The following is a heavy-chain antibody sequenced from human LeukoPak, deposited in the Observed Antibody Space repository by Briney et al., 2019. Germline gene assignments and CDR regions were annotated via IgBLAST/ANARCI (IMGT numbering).Heavy chain of an antibody. Sequence: SETLSLTCTVSGGSISNYYWSWIRQPPGKGLEWIGYIFYSGSTNYNPSLKSRVTISVDTSKNQFSLKVTSVTAADTAVYYCARFSSGSNWFDAWGQGTLVTVSS. CDR2: IFYSGST. V-gene: IGHV4-59*01. CDR1: GGSISNYY. CDR3: ARFSSGSNWFDA. J-gene: IGHJ5*02.